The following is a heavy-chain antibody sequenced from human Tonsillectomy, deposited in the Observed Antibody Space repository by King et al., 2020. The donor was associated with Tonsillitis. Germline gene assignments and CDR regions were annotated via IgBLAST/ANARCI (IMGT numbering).Heavy chain of an antibody. D-gene: IGHD3-16*01. CDR3: ARAFDFGAGYYFYAMDV. V-gene: IGHV3-74*01. CDR1: GFTFSSYW. CDR2: INTDGNAI. J-gene: IGHJ6*02. Sequence: DVQLVESGGGLVQPGGSLRLSCAASGFTFSSYWMHWVRQVPGKGLMWVSRINTDGNAISYVDSVKGRFTISRDNAKNTLSLQMNSLRAEDTAVYYCARAFDFGAGYYFYAMDVWGQGTTVTVSS.